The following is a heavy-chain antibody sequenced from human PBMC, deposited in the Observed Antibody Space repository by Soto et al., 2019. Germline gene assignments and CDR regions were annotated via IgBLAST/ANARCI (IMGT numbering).Heavy chain of an antibody. CDR2: IRSKAYGGTT. Sequence: EVQLVESGGGLVQPGRSLRLSCTASGFTFGDYAMSWFRQAPGKGLEWVGFIRSKAYGGTTEYAASVKGRFTISRDDSKSIAYLQMNSLKTEDTAVYYCTRDQATYYDFWSARWAGAFDIWGQGTMVTVSS. D-gene: IGHD3-3*01. CDR1: GFTFGDYA. J-gene: IGHJ3*02. CDR3: TRDQATYYDFWSARWAGAFDI. V-gene: IGHV3-49*03.